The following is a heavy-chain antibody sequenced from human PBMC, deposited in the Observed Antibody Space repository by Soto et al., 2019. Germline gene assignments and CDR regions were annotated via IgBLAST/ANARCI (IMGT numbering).Heavy chain of an antibody. J-gene: IGHJ4*02. CDR2: ISWNSNRI. Sequence: GGSLRLSCAASGFTFDDYAMHWVRQAPGKGLEWVSGISWNSNRIGYADSVKGRFTISRDNAKNSLYLQMNSLRPEDTALYYCAKDNRPAAPGEYFDYWGQGTLVTVSS. D-gene: IGHD3-16*01. CDR3: AKDNRPAAPGEYFDY. CDR1: GFTFDDYA. V-gene: IGHV3-9*01.